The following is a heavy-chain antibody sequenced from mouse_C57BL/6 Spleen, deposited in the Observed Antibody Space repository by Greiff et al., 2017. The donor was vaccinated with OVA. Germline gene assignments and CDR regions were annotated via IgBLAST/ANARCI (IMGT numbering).Heavy chain of an antibody. CDR1: GYTFTSYW. CDR2: IDPSDSYT. J-gene: IGHJ3*01. CDR3: ARSRGNGDFAY. V-gene: IGHV1-50*01. Sequence: VQLQQPGAELVKPGASVKLSCKASGYTFTSYWMQWVKQRPGQGLEWIGEIDPSDSYTNYNQKFKGKATLTVDTSSSTAYMQLSSLTSEDSAVYYCARSRGNGDFAYWGQGTLVTVSA. D-gene: IGHD2-1*01.